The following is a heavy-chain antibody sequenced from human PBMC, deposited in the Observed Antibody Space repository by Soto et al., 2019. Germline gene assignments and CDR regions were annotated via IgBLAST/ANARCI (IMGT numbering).Heavy chain of an antibody. D-gene: IGHD3-10*01. J-gene: IGHJ3*02. CDR3: ARDRPGDEGDAFDI. Sequence: EVQLVETGGGLIQPGGSLRLSCAASGLTVSSNYMNWVRQAPGKGLEWVSVLYSGGSTHYAGSVKGRFIISRDNSKNTLSLQMNSLRAEDTAVYYCARDRPGDEGDAFDIWGHGTMVTVSS. V-gene: IGHV3-53*02. CDR1: GLTVSSNY. CDR2: LYSGGST.